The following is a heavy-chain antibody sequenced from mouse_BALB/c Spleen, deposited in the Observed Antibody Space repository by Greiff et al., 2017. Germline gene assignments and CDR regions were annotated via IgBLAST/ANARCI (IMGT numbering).Heavy chain of an antibody. CDR2: INPNNGGT. Sequence: VQLQQSGPELVKPGASVKIPCKASGYTFTDYNMDWVKQSHGKSLEWIGDINPNNGGTIYNQKFKGKATLTVDKSSSTAYMQLGSLTSEDSAVYFCARSAVRHYAMDYWGQGTSVTVSS. CDR1: GYTFTDYN. V-gene: IGHV1-18*01. CDR3: ARSAVRHYAMDY. J-gene: IGHJ4*01. D-gene: IGHD2-14*01.